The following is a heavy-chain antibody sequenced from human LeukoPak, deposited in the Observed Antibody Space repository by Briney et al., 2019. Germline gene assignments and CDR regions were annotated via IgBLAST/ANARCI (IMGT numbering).Heavy chain of an antibody. CDR2: INPSGGST. CDR3: ARDDLPTLTMVRGPAGY. J-gene: IGHJ4*02. Sequence: ASVKVSCKASGGTFSNYAIGWVRQAPGQGLEWMGIINPSGGSTSYAQKFQGRVTMTRDMSASTVYMELSSLRSEDTAVYYCARDDLPTLTMVRGPAGYWGQGTLVTVSS. V-gene: IGHV1-46*01. CDR1: GGTFSNYA. D-gene: IGHD3-10*01.